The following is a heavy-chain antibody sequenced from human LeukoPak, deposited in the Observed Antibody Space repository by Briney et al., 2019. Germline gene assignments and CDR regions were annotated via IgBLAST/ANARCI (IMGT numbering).Heavy chain of an antibody. Sequence: GRSLRLSCAASGCTFSSYAMHWVRQAPGKGLEWVAVISYDGSNKYYADSVKGRFTISRDNSKNTLYLQMNSLRAEDTAVYYCARGGYDFLYGMDVWGQGTTVTVSS. D-gene: IGHD5-12*01. CDR2: ISYDGSNK. CDR3: ARGGYDFLYGMDV. CDR1: GCTFSSYA. J-gene: IGHJ6*02. V-gene: IGHV3-30-3*01.